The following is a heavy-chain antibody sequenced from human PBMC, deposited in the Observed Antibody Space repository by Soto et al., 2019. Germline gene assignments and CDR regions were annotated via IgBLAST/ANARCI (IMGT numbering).Heavy chain of an antibody. CDR1: GFSLSTSGVG. CDR2: IYWDDDK. Sequence: QITLKESGPTLVKPTQTLTLTCTFSGFSLSTSGVGVGWIRQPPGKALEWLALIYWDDDKRYSPSLKSRLTITKDTSKXXVXLXXTNMDPVDTATYYCAHSGCRYYDSSGYYCQEYFQHWGQGTLVTVSS. CDR3: AHSGCRYYDSSGYYCQEYFQH. V-gene: IGHV2-5*02. J-gene: IGHJ1*01. D-gene: IGHD3-22*01.